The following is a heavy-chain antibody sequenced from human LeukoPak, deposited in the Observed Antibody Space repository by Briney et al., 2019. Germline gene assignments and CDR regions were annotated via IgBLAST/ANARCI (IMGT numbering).Heavy chain of an antibody. CDR1: GYTFTSYG. CDR3: ARVHCSSTSCHDY. D-gene: IGHD2-2*01. V-gene: IGHV1-18*01. Sequence: ASVTVSCKASGYTFTSYGISWLRQAPGQGLEGMGWISAYNGNTNYAQKLQGRVIMTTDTSTSTAYTEMRSLRSDDTAVYYCARVHCSSTSCHDYWGQGTLVTVSS. J-gene: IGHJ4*02. CDR2: ISAYNGNT.